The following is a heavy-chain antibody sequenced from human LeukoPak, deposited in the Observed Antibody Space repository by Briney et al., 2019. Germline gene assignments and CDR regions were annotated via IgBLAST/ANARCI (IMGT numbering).Heavy chain of an antibody. V-gene: IGHV5-51*01. J-gene: IGHJ4*02. D-gene: IGHD3-22*01. Sequence: GESLKISCKGSGYSFTSYWIGWVRQMPVKGLEWMGIIYPGDSDTRYSPSFQGQVTISADKSISTAYLQWSSLKASDTAMYYCARRVGFDDSSGYYYADWGQGTLVTVSS. CDR1: GYSFTSYW. CDR3: ARRVGFDDSSGYYYAD. CDR2: IYPGDSDT.